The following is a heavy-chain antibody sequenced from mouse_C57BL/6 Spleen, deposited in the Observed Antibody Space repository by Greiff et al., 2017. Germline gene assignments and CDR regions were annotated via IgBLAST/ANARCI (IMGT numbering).Heavy chain of an antibody. J-gene: IGHJ3*01. Sequence: EVQLQQPGPELVKPGASVKISCKASGYSFTGYYMNWVKQSPEKSLEWIGEINPSTGGTTYNQKFKAKATLTVDKSSSTAYMQLKSLTSEDSAVYYCARWDAYWGKGTLVTVSA. CDR2: INPSTGGT. V-gene: IGHV1-42*01. CDR3: ARWDAY. D-gene: IGHD4-1*01. CDR1: GYSFTGYY.